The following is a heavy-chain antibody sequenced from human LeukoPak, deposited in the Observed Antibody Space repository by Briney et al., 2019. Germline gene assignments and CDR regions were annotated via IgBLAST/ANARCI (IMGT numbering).Heavy chain of an antibody. CDR2: ISAYNGNT. CDR3: ARDGPRVGVGARGFDY. CDR1: GYTFTSYG. D-gene: IGHD1-26*01. V-gene: IGHV1-18*01. J-gene: IGHJ4*02. Sequence: ASVKVSCKASGYTFTSYGISWVRQAPGQGLEWMGWISAYNGNTNYAQKLQGRVTMTTDTSTSTAYMELRSLRSDDTAVYYCARDGPRVGVGARGFDYWGQGTLVTVSS.